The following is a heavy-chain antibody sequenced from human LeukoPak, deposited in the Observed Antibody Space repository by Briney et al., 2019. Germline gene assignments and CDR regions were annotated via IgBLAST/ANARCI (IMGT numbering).Heavy chain of an antibody. J-gene: IGHJ4*02. V-gene: IGHV3-11*06. CDR2: ISSSSSYT. CDR3: ARKYGSGSYSLDY. D-gene: IGHD3-10*01. Sequence: PGGSLRLSCAASGFTFRDYYMSWIRQAPGKGLEWVSYISSSSSYTNYADSVKGRFTISRDNAKNSLYLQMTSLRAEVTAVYYCARKYGSGSYSLDYWGQGALVTVSS. CDR1: GFTFRDYY.